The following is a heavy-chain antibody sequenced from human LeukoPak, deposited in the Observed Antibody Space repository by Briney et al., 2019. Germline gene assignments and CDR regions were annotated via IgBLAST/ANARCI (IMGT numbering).Heavy chain of an antibody. Sequence: GGSLRLSCEASGFTVSSNHMSWVRQAPGKGLEWISVFYSGGSTYYVDSVKGRFTISRDHSKNTLYLQMNSLRAEDTAVYYCARGPYWFFDLWGRGALVTVSS. J-gene: IGHJ2*01. CDR3: ARGPYWFFDL. V-gene: IGHV3-66*01. CDR2: FYSGGST. CDR1: GFTVSSNH.